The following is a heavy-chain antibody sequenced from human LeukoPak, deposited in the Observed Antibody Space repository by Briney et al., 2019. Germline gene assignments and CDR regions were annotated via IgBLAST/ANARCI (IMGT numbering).Heavy chain of an antibody. V-gene: IGHV3-23*01. CDR1: GFPPWRYA. CDR2: ISGGGDGA. Sequence: GGSLRLSCAASGFPPWRYAMSWVRQAPGKGLEWVADISGGGDGAHYADSVQGRFTISRDNSQNTVFLQMNSLRAEDTAVYYCVRVNYGGNSGYHFDYWGQGTLVTASS. J-gene: IGHJ4*02. CDR3: VRVNYGGNSGYHFDY. D-gene: IGHD4-23*01.